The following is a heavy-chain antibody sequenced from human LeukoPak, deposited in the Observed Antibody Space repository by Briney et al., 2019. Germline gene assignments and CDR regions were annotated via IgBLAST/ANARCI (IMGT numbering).Heavy chain of an antibody. CDR3: AKADRDYDYVWGSYRPTTFDY. CDR2: ISGSGGST. CDR1: GFTFSSYA. J-gene: IGHJ4*02. D-gene: IGHD3-16*02. Sequence: GGSLRLSCAASGFTFSSYAMGWVRQAPGKGLEWVSAISGSGGSTYYADSVKGRFTISRDNSKNTLYLQMNSLRAEDTAVYYCAKADRDYDYVWGSYRPTTFDYWGQGTLVTVSS. V-gene: IGHV3-23*01.